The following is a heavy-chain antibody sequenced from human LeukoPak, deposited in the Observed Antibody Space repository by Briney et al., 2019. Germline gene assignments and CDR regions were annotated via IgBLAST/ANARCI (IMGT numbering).Heavy chain of an antibody. J-gene: IGHJ6*02. CDR1: GFTFSSYG. V-gene: IGHV3-30*03. CDR2: ISYDGSNK. Sequence: GGSLRLSCAASGFTFSSYGMHWVRQAPGKGLEWVAVISYDGSNKYYADSVKGRFTISRDNSKNTLYLQMNSLRAEDTAVYYCAREEVAPWSSSWYDYYYGMDVWGQGTTVTVSS. CDR3: AREEVAPWSSSWYDYYYGMDV. D-gene: IGHD6-13*01.